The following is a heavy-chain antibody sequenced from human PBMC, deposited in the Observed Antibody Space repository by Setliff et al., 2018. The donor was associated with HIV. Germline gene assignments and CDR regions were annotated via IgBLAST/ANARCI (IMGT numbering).Heavy chain of an antibody. CDR3: ARGDGNWGSLDY. CDR2: IYYTENT. CDR1: GFTFSSYS. Sequence: GSLRLSCVASGFTFSSYSMNWVRQPPGKGLEWIGAIYYTENTYYNPSLKSRGTISIDTSKDQFSLKLSSVTAADTAVYYCARGDGNWGSLDYWGQGSLVTVSS. J-gene: IGHJ4*02. D-gene: IGHD7-27*01. V-gene: IGHV4-59*01.